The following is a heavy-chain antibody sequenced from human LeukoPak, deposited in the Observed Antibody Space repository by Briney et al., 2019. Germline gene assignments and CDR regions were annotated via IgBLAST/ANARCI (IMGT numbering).Heavy chain of an antibody. V-gene: IGHV4-39*07. J-gene: IGHJ5*02. CDR3: AREGRSIVVVPAAYNWFDP. CDR1: GGSISSSSYY. CDR2: IYYSGST. D-gene: IGHD2-2*01. Sequence: PSQTLSLTCTVSGGSISSSSYYWGWIRQPPGKGLEWIGSIYYSGSTYYNPSLKSRVTISVDTSKNQFSLKLSSVTAADTAVYYCAREGRSIVVVPAAYNWFDPWGQGTLVTVSS.